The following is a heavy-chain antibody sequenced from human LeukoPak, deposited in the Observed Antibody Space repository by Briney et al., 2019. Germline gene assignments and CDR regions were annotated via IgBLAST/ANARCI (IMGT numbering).Heavy chain of an antibody. J-gene: IGHJ4*02. V-gene: IGHV3-11*01. Sequence: GGSLRLSCAASGFTLRDYYMSWIRQVPGKGLEWVSSISGTETSMYYADSLKGRFTISRDNAKNSLLLRMNSLRAEDTAVYFCARDSRDNYYDSSGYYLGLGYWGQGTLVTVSS. CDR2: ISGTETSM. CDR1: GFTLRDYY. D-gene: IGHD3-22*01. CDR3: ARDSRDNYYDSSGYYLGLGY.